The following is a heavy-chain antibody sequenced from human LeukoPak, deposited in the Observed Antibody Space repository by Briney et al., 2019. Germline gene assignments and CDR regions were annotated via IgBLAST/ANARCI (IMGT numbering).Heavy chain of an antibody. CDR3: ASGFFEATSNY. CDR1: GFTFSSYE. J-gene: IGHJ4*02. Sequence: GGCLRLSCAASGFTFSSYEMNWVRQAPGKGLEWVSYISSSGSTIYYADSVKGRFTISRDNAKNSLYLQMNSLRAEDTAVYYCASGFFEATSNYWGQGTLVTVSS. D-gene: IGHD5-12*01. V-gene: IGHV3-48*03. CDR2: ISSSGSTI.